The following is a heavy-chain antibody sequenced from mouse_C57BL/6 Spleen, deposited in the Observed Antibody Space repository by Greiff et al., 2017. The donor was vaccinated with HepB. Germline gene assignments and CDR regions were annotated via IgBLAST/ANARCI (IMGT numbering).Heavy chain of an antibody. CDR1: GFTFSDYG. J-gene: IGHJ3*01. Sequence: EVKLMESGGGLVQPGGSLKLSCAASGFTFSDYGMAWVRQAPRKGPEWVAFISNLAYSIYYADTVTGRFTISRENAKNTLYLEMSSLRSEDTAMYYCARAPWDGTWFAYWGQGTLVTVSA. CDR3: ARAPWDGTWFAY. CDR2: ISNLAYSI. D-gene: IGHD4-1*01. V-gene: IGHV5-15*01.